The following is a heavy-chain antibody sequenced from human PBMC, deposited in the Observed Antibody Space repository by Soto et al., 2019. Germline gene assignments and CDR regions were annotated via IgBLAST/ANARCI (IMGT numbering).Heavy chain of an antibody. CDR3: AREGSYSAYNFAHGIQLWSFDF. Sequence: SETLSLTCTVSGGSINTFYWSWVRQPAGKGLEWIGRIFSSGSASFNPSLESRVAMSVDTSKNHFSLNLSSVTAADMAVYYCAREGSYSAYNFAHGIQLWSFDFWGQGALVTVSS. V-gene: IGHV4-4*07. J-gene: IGHJ4*02. CDR1: GGSINTFY. CDR2: IFSSGSA. D-gene: IGHD5-12*01.